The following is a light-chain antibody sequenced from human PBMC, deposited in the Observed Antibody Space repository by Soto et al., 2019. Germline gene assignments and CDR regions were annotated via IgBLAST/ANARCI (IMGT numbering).Light chain of an antibody. CDR3: QQYHDWPPMYT. CDR2: AAS. V-gene: IGKV3-15*01. CDR1: QSVSSN. Sequence: ELVVTQSHATLSVSPGGGGALSCKARQSVSSNLAWYQQNPGRAPRLLIYAASTRATGVPARFSGSGSGTEFTRTISRLQSEDCAFYYCQQYHDWPPMYTLGQGTKVAIK. J-gene: IGKJ2*01.